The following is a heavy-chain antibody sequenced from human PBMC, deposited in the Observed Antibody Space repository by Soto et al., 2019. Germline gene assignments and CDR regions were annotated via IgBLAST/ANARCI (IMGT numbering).Heavy chain of an antibody. CDR2: IYYSGST. D-gene: IGHD7-27*01. J-gene: IGHJ6*02. CDR1: GGSISSGGYY. Sequence: SEPLSLTCTVSGGSISSGGYYWSWIRQHPGKGLEWIGYIYYSGSTYYNPSLKSRVTISVDTSKNQFSLKLSSVTAADTAVYYCARDGDPALVDYYYGMDVWGQGTTVTVS. CDR3: ARDGDPALVDYYYGMDV. V-gene: IGHV4-31*03.